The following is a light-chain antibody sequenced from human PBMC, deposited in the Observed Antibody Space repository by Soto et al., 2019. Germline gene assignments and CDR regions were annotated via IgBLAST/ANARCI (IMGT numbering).Light chain of an antibody. V-gene: IGLV2-18*01. CDR2: EVS. J-gene: IGLJ1*01. CDR3: SLHPSSSPYV. CDR1: SSDVGSYNG. Sequence: QSVLTQPPSVSGSPGQSVTISCTGTSSDVGSYNGVSWYQQPPGTAPKLMIYEVSNRPSGVPDRFSGSKSGNTASLTISGLQAEDEADYYCSLHPSSSPYVFGTGIKLTVL.